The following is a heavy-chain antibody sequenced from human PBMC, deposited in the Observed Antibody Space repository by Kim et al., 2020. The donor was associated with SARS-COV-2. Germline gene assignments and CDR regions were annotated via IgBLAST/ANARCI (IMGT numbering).Heavy chain of an antibody. D-gene: IGHD1-26*01. CDR2: INAGNGNT. Sequence: ASVKVSCKASGYTFTSYAMHWVRQAPGQRLEWMGWINAGNGNTKYSQKFQGRVTITRDTSASTAYMELSSLRSEDTAVYYCARGGRYYDANIDIWGQGTMVTVSS. J-gene: IGHJ3*02. CDR1: GYTFTSYA. V-gene: IGHV1-3*01. CDR3: ARGGRYYDANIDI.